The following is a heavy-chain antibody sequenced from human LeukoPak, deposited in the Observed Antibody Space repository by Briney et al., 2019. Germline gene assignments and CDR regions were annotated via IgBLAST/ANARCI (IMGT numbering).Heavy chain of an antibody. CDR2: INYSGST. D-gene: IGHD1-7*01. CDR1: GGSISSYY. V-gene: IGHV4-59*12. Sequence: PSETLSLTCTVSGGSISSYYWSWIRQPPGKGLEWIGYINYSGSTKYNPSLKSRVTISVDTSKNQFSLKVSSVTAADTAVYYCARALNWNYPDAFDIWGQGTMVTVSS. CDR3: ARALNWNYPDAFDI. J-gene: IGHJ3*02.